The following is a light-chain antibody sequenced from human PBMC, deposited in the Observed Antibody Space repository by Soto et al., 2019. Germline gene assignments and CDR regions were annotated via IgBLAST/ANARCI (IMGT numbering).Light chain of an antibody. J-gene: IGLJ2*01. CDR3: SSYSSSSTLV. Sequence: QSALTLPASVSGSPGQSITISCTGTSSDVGGYNYVSWYQQHPGKAPKLMIYDVSNRPSGVSNRFSGSKSGNTASLTISGLQAEDEADYYCSSYSSSSTLVFGGGTKPTVL. CDR1: SSDVGGYNY. CDR2: DVS. V-gene: IGLV2-14*01.